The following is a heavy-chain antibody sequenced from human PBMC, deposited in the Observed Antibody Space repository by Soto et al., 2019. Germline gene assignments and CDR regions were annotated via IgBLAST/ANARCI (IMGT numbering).Heavy chain of an antibody. CDR2: IILPFGTP. Sequence: QVRLVQSGAEVKKTGSSVKFSCEASGTTFSNFAIGWVRQAPGQGLEWMGGIILPFGTPNYAQKFQGRVTISADESMTTAYMELRGLRSEDTAVYYCVRGPDYEGYFDYWGQGTLVTVSS. CDR1: GTTFSNFA. CDR3: VRGPDYEGYFDY. J-gene: IGHJ4*02. V-gene: IGHV1-69*12. D-gene: IGHD3-22*01.